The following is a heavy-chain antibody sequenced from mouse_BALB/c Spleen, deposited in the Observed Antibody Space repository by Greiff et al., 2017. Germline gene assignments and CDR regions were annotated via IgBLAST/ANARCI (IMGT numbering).Heavy chain of an antibody. D-gene: IGHD1-1*01. V-gene: IGHV2-9*02. Sequence: QVQLKESGPGLVAPSQSLSITCTVSGFSLTSYGVHWVRQPPGKGLEWLGVIWAGGSTNYNSAHMSRLSISKDNSKSQVFLKMNSLQTDDTAMYYWARDPQYYGSCSPTSYYYSLDYWGQGTSGTVSS. CDR2: IWAGGST. CDR3: ARDPQYYGSCSPTSYYYSLDY. J-gene: IGHJ4*01. CDR1: GFSLTSYG.